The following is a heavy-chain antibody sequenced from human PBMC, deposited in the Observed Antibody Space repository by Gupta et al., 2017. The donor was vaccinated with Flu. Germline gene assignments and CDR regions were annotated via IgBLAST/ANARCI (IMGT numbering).Heavy chain of an antibody. J-gene: IGHJ4*02. CDR1: GFSFSSYA. V-gene: IGHV3-23*01. Sequence: VQLLESGGGLVQPGGSLRLSCAASGFSFSSYAMSWVRQAPGKGLEWVSAINDGGGNTYYADSVKGRFTIFRDNSKNSLILQMNRLRAEDTAVYYCAKXTDSSSSSTSFDYWGQGALVTVSS. CDR2: INDGGGNT. D-gene: IGHD6-6*01. CDR3: AKXTDSSSSSTSFDY.